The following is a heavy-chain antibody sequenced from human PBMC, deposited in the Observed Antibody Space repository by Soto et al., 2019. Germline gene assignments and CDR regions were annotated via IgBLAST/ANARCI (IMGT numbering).Heavy chain of an antibody. CDR3: ARHPERIAEIGWFDP. Sequence: EVQLVESGGGLVQPGGSLRLSCAASGFTFSRYSMNWVRQAPGKGLEWVSYISSSSSTIYYADSVKGRFTISRDNAKNSLYLQMNSLRAEDTAVYYCARHPERIAEIGWFDPWGQGTLVTVSS. V-gene: IGHV3-48*01. CDR2: ISSSSSTI. CDR1: GFTFSRYS. J-gene: IGHJ5*02. D-gene: IGHD6-13*01.